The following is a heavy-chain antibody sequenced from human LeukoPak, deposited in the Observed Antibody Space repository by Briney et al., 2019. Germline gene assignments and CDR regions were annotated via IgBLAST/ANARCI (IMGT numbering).Heavy chain of an antibody. Sequence: GASVKVSCKASGYTFTSYGISWVRQAPGQGLEWMGWISAYNGNTNYAQKLQGRVTMTTDTSTSTAYMELRSLRSDDTAVYYCARVNYDFWSGYLGFDYWGQGTLVTVSS. CDR1: GYTFTSYG. V-gene: IGHV1-18*01. CDR2: ISAYNGNT. CDR3: ARVNYDFWSGYLGFDY. D-gene: IGHD3-3*01. J-gene: IGHJ4*02.